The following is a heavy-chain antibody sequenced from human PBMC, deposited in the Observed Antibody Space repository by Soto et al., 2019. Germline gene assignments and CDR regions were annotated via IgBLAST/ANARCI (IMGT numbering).Heavy chain of an antibody. CDR3: AELHDYDSSGHSE. D-gene: IGHD3-22*01. Sequence: SETLSLPCTVSGGSLSSYYWSWIRQPPGKGLEWIGYIYYSGNTNYNPSLKSRVTISVDTSKNQFSLKLSSVTAADTAVYYCAELHDYDSSGHSEWGQGTLVIVSS. CDR2: IYYSGNT. CDR1: GGSLSSYY. V-gene: IGHV4-59*08. J-gene: IGHJ1*01.